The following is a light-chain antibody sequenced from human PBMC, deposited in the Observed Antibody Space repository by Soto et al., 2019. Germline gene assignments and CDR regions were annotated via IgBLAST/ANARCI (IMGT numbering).Light chain of an antibody. V-gene: IGLV1-44*01. J-gene: IGLJ3*02. CDR2: SNN. Sequence: QSVLTQPPSASGTPGQRVTISCSGSSSNIGSNTVNWYQQLPGTAPKLLIYSNNQRPSGGPDRFSGSKSGTSASLAISGLQSEDEADYYCAAWDDSLNGGVFGGGTKVTVL. CDR1: SSNIGSNT. CDR3: AAWDDSLNGGV.